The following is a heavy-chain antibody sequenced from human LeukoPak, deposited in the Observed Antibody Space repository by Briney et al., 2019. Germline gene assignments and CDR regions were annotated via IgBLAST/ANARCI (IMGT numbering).Heavy chain of an antibody. CDR3: ARDLTGLGYCTNGVCDSSGY. CDR2: IIPIFGTA. Sequence: SVKVSCKASGGTFSSYAISWVRQAPGQGLEWMGWIIPIFGTANYAQKFQGRVTITADESTSTAYMELSSLRSEDTAVYYCARDLTGLGYCTNGVCDSSGYWGQGTLVTVSS. CDR1: GGTFSSYA. J-gene: IGHJ4*02. D-gene: IGHD2-8*01. V-gene: IGHV1-69*13.